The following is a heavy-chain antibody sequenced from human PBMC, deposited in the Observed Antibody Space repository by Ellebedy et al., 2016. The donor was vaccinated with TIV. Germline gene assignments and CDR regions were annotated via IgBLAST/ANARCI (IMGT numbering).Heavy chain of an antibody. V-gene: IGHV3-48*02. CDR3: FLRIRRGY. CDR2: ISGSSCTI. J-gene: IGHJ4*02. CDR1: GFTFSFYS. Sequence: GESLKISCAASGFTFSFYSMNWVRQAPGKGLEWVSYISGSSCTIYYADSVKGRFTISRDNAKNSVYLQVNSLRDEDTAVYYCFLRIRRGYWGQGTLVTVSS. D-gene: IGHD2/OR15-2a*01.